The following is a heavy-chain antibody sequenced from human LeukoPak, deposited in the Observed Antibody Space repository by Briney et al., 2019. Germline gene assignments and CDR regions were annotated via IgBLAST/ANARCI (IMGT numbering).Heavy chain of an antibody. CDR2: INHSGST. CDR1: GGSFSGYY. V-gene: IGHV4-34*01. Sequence: AETLSLTCAVYGGSFSGYYWSWIRQPPGKGLEWIGEINHSGSTNYNPSLKSRVTISVDTSKNQFSLKLSSVTAADTAVYYCARRAKVITFGGVIVQRKNYFDYWGQGTLGTVSS. D-gene: IGHD3-16*02. J-gene: IGHJ4*02. CDR3: ARRAKVITFGGVIVQRKNYFDY.